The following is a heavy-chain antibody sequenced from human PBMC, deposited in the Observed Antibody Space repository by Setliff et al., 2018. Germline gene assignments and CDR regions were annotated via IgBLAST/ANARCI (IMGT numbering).Heavy chain of an antibody. V-gene: IGHV4-39*07. CDR2: IYYSGST. CDR3: ARDILNFWSGFVLRYFDL. J-gene: IGHJ2*01. Sequence: SETLSLTCTVSGGSISSSSYYWGWIRQPPGKGLEWIGSIYYSGSTYYNPSLKSRVTISVDTSKNQFSLKLSSVTAADTAVYCCARDILNFWSGFVLRYFDLWGRGTLVTVSS. D-gene: IGHD3-3*01. CDR1: GGSISSSSYY.